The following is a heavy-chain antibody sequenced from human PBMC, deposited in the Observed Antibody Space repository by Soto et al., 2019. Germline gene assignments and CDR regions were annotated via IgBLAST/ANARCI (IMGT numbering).Heavy chain of an antibody. CDR1: GFTLSDYY. CDR3: ARGITMVRGVPNWFDP. D-gene: IGHD3-10*01. CDR2: ISXXGXXI. J-gene: IGHJ5*02. Sequence: SLRLSCEASGFTLSDYYMSSIRQAPGKGLEWVSXISXXGXXIXXXXXVXXRFTISRDNAKNSLYLQMNSLRAEDTAVYYCARGITMVRGVPNWFDPWGQGTLVTISS. V-gene: IGHV3-11*01.